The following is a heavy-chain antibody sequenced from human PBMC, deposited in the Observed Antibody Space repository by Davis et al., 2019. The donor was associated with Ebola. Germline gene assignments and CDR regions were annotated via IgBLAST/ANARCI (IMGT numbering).Heavy chain of an antibody. CDR1: GGTFSSYT. V-gene: IGHV1-69*02. CDR3: ARGGVAYSDLDY. CDR2: IIPILGIA. J-gene: IGHJ4*02. Sequence: AASVKVSCKASGGTFSSYTISWVRQAPGQGLEWMRRIIPILGIANYAQKFQGRVTITADKSTSTAYMELSSLRSEDTAVYFCARGGVAYSDLDYWGQGTLVAVSS. D-gene: IGHD2-21*01.